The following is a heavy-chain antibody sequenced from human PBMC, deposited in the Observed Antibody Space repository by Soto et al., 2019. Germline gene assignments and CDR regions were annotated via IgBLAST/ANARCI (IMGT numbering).Heavy chain of an antibody. Sequence: QVQLVESGGGVVQPGRSLRLSCAASGFTFSSYAMHWVRQAPGKGLEWVAVISYDGSNKYYADSVKGRFTISRDNSKNTLYLQMNSLRAEDTAVYYCARGIVVVPAATFDYWGQGTLVTGSS. CDR1: GFTFSSYA. CDR3: ARGIVVVPAATFDY. V-gene: IGHV3-30-3*01. D-gene: IGHD2-2*01. CDR2: ISYDGSNK. J-gene: IGHJ4*02.